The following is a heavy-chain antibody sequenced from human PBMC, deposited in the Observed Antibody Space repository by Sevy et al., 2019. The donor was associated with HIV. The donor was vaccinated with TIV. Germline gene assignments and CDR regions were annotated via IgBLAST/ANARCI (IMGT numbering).Heavy chain of an antibody. Sequence: SEILSLTCTVSGGSISSYYWSWIRQPAGKGLEWIGRIYTSGSTNYNPSLKSRVTMSVDTSKNQFSLKLSSVTAADTAVYYCARDSRDDSSGSNFDYWGQGTLVTVSS. V-gene: IGHV4-4*07. CDR3: ARDSRDDSSGSNFDY. CDR2: IYTSGST. J-gene: IGHJ4*02. CDR1: GGSISSYY. D-gene: IGHD3-22*01.